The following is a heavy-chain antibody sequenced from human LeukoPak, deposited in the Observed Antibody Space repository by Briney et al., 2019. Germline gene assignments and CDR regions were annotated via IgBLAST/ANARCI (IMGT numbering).Heavy chain of an antibody. Sequence: PSETLSLTCAVSGYSISSGYYWGWIRQPPGQGLEWIGSIYHSGSTYYNPSLKSRVTISVDTSKNQFSLKLSSVTAADTAVYYCARHRRFLEWSLDYWGQGTLVTVSS. J-gene: IGHJ4*02. V-gene: IGHV4-38-2*01. CDR2: IYHSGST. CDR1: GYSISSGYY. D-gene: IGHD3-3*01. CDR3: ARHRRFLEWSLDY.